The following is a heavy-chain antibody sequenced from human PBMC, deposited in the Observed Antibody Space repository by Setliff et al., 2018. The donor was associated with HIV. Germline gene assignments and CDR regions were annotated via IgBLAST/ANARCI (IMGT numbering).Heavy chain of an antibody. D-gene: IGHD3-16*01. CDR3: GRGRHAGSGAYSGGFYYLEF. Sequence: SETLSLTCAVSDGSFSDYYWAWIRQAPGKGLEWLGLIHHTGSATYNPTLQSRVAVSVNMPNTQFCLELNSVTAADTGLYYCGRGRHAGSGAYSGGFYYLEFWGQGALVTVPS. V-gene: IGHV4-34*01. CDR2: IHHTGSA. CDR1: DGSFSDYY. J-gene: IGHJ4*02.